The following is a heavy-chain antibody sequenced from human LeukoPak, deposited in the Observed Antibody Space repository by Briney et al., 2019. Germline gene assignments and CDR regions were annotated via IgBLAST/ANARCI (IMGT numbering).Heavy chain of an antibody. D-gene: IGHD3-22*01. V-gene: IGHV3-9*03. J-gene: IGHJ3*02. CDR1: GFTFSSYE. CDR2: ISWNSGSI. CDR3: AKGTNKGYSSGYYPMAAFDI. Sequence: GGSLRLSCAASGFTFSSYEMNWVRQAPGKGLEWVSGISWNSGSIGYADSVKGRFTISRDNAKNSLYLQMNSLRAEDMALYYCAKGTNKGYSSGYYPMAAFDIWGQGTMVTVSS.